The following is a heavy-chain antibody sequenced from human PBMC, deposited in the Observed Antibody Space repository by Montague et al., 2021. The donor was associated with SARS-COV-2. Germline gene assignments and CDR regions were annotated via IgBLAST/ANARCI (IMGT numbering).Heavy chain of an antibody. D-gene: IGHD3-10*01. V-gene: IGHV3-30*04. Sequence: SLRLSCAASGFTFSSYAMHWVRQAPGKGLEWVAVISYDGSNKYYADSVKGRFTISRDNSKNTLYLQMNSLRAEDTAVYYCARDITMVRGVIVIGGGFDVWGQGTMVTVSS. CDR2: ISYDGSNK. CDR3: ARDITMVRGVIVIGGGFDV. J-gene: IGHJ6*02. CDR1: GFTFSSYA.